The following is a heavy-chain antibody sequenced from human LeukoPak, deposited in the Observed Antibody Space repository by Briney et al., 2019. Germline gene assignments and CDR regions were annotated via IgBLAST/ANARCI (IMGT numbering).Heavy chain of an antibody. CDR1: GFTFSDYY. D-gene: IGHD3-22*01. J-gene: IGHJ4*02. V-gene: IGHV3-11*01. CDR2: ISSSGSTI. CDR3: ARDLRYNSSGYDYFDY. Sequence: GGSLRLSCAASGFTFSDYYMSWIRQAPGKGLEWVSYISSSGSTIYYADSVKGRFTISRDNAKNSLYLQMNSLRAEDTAVYYCARDLRYNSSGYDYFDYWGQGTPVTVSS.